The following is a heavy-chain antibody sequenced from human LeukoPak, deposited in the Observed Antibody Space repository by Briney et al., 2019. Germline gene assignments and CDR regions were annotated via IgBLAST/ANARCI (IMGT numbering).Heavy chain of an antibody. CDR2: INPNSGGT. CDR1: GYTFTGYY. Sequence: ASVKVSCKASGYTFTGYYMHWVRQAPGQGLEWMGWINPNSGGTNYAQKFQGRVTMTRDTSTSTAYMELSRLRSDDTAVYYCARDSRAYYDSSGYYWFDPWGQGTLVTVSS. CDR3: ARDSRAYYDSSGYYWFDP. J-gene: IGHJ5*02. D-gene: IGHD3-22*01. V-gene: IGHV1-2*02.